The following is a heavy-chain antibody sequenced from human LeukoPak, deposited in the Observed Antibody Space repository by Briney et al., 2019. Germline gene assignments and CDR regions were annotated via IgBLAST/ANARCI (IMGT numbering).Heavy chain of an antibody. Sequence: PSETLSLTCTVSGGSISSGDYYWSWIRQPPGKGLEWIGYIYYSGSTYYNPSLKSRVTISVDTSKNQFSLKLSSVTAADTAVYYCARESGGYSYHFDYWGQGTLVTVSS. CDR2: IYYSGST. V-gene: IGHV4-30-4*01. D-gene: IGHD5-18*01. CDR1: GGSISSGDYY. J-gene: IGHJ4*02. CDR3: ARESGGYSYHFDY.